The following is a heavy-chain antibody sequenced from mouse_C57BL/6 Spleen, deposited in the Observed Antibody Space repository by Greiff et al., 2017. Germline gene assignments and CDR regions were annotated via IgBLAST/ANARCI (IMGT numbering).Heavy chain of an antibody. D-gene: IGHD3-2*02. Sequence: VQLQQPGAELVMPGASVKLSCKASGYTFTSYWMHWVKQRPGQGLEWIGEIDPSDSYTNYNQKFKGKSTLTVDKSSSTAYMQLSSLTSEDSAVYYCARGRSGYNAMDYWGQGTSVTVSS. CDR1: GYTFTSYW. CDR3: ARGRSGYNAMDY. J-gene: IGHJ4*01. V-gene: IGHV1-69*01. CDR2: IDPSDSYT.